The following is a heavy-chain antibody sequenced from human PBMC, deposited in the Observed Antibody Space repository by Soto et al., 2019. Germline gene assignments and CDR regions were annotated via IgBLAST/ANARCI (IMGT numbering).Heavy chain of an antibody. CDR2: IIPILGIA. J-gene: IGHJ4*02. CDR1: GGTFSSYT. V-gene: IGHV1-69*02. D-gene: IGHD1-26*01. CDR3: ARGSGAGRVGFDY. Sequence: QVQLVQSGAEVKKPGSSVEVSCKASGGTFSSYTISWVRQAPGQGLEWMGRIIPILGIANYAQKFQGRVTITADKSTSTAYMELSSLRSEDTAVYYCARGSGAGRVGFDYWGQGTLVTVSS.